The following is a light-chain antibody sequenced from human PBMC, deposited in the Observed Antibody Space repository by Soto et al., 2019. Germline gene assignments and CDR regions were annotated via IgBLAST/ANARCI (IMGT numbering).Light chain of an antibody. Sequence: GDRVIITCRASQDIRVAAGWLQQRPGHAPNLLIYAASTLHTGVPSTFTGSGSGTDFTLTINDLQPEDDATYFCLQDYDFPYSCGQGTKLEI. CDR1: QDIRVA. CDR2: AAS. V-gene: IGKV1-6*01. J-gene: IGKJ2*01. CDR3: LQDYDFPYS.